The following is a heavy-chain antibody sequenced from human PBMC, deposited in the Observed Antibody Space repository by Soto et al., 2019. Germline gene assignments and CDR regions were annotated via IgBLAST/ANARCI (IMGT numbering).Heavy chain of an antibody. Sequence: SETLSLTCTVSGGSIRSNSYYWGWIRQPPGKGLEWLGNIYYSGNTYYNPSLKSRVTISVDTSKNQFSLQLRSVTAADTAVYYCARLGFSGYRVGDNWFDPWGQGTLVTVSS. CDR2: IYYSGNT. V-gene: IGHV4-39*01. D-gene: IGHD5-12*01. CDR3: ARLGFSGYRVGDNWFDP. CDR1: GGSIRSNSYY. J-gene: IGHJ5*02.